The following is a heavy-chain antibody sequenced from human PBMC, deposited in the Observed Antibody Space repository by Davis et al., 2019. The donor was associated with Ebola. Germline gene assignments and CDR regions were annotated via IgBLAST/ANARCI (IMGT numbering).Heavy chain of an antibody. CDR3: ATGIAAAGPLDY. CDR1: GFTFDDYA. CDR2: ISWNSGSI. V-gene: IGHV3-9*01. J-gene: IGHJ4*02. D-gene: IGHD6-13*01. Sequence: GGSLRLSCAASGFTFDDYAMHWVRQAPGKGLEWVSGISWNSGSIRYADSVKGRFTTSRDNAKNSLYLQMNSLRAEDTALYYRATGIAAAGPLDYWGQGTLVTVSS.